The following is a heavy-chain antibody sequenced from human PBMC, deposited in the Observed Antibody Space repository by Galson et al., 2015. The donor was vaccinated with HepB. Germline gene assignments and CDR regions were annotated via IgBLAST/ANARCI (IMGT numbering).Heavy chain of an antibody. CDR3: ARSPSPTYYYGSGSYYYYYYGMDV. CDR2: IIPIFGTA. D-gene: IGHD3-10*01. J-gene: IGHJ6*02. Sequence: SVKVSCKASGGTFSSYAISWVRQAPGQGLEWMGGIIPIFGTANYAQKFQGRVTITADESTSTAYMELSSLRSEDTAVYYCARSPSPTYYYGSGSYYYYYYGMDVWGQGTTVTVSS. V-gene: IGHV1-69*13. CDR1: GGTFSSYA.